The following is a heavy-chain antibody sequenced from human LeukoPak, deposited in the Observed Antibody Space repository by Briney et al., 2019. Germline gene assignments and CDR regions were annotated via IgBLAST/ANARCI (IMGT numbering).Heavy chain of an antibody. D-gene: IGHD2-15*01. Sequence: GGSLRLSCAASGFTFSSYSMNWVRQAPGKGLEWVSSISSSSSYIYYADLVKGRFTISRDNAKNSLYLQMNSLRAEDTAVYYCARVGSCWVTVFDYWGQGTLVTVSS. V-gene: IGHV3-21*01. CDR1: GFTFSSYS. CDR3: ARVGSCWVTVFDY. J-gene: IGHJ4*02. CDR2: ISSSSSYI.